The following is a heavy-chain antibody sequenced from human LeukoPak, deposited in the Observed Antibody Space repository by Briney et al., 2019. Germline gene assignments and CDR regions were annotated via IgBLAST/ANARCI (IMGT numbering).Heavy chain of an antibody. Sequence: GASVKVSCKASGYTSTSYYMHWVRQAPGQGLEWMGIINPSGGSTSYAQKFQGRVTMTRDTSTSTVYMELSSLRSEDTAVYYCARSPDSYYDSSGYIDYWGQGTLVTVSS. CDR3: ARSPDSYYDSSGYIDY. D-gene: IGHD3-22*01. J-gene: IGHJ4*02. CDR2: INPSGGST. CDR1: GYTSTSYY. V-gene: IGHV1-46*01.